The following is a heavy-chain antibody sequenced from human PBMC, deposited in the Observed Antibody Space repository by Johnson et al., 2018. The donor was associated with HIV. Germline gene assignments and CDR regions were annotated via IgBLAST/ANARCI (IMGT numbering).Heavy chain of an antibody. V-gene: IGHV3-30*19. CDR1: GFTFSNYG. J-gene: IGHJ3*02. D-gene: IGHD6-19*01. CDR3: ARGKEQWPGGEAFGI. Sequence: QVHLVESGGGVVQPGGSLRLSCAASGFTFSNYGMYWVRQAPGKGLEWVAVISYDGSNKYYADSVKGRFTISRDNSKNTLYLQMNSLRAEDTAVYYCARGKEQWPGGEAFGIWGQGTMVTVSS. CDR2: ISYDGSNK.